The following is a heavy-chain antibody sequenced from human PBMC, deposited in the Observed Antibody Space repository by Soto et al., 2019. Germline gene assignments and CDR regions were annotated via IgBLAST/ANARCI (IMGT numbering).Heavy chain of an antibody. Sequence: ASVKVSCKASGYTFTSYGISWVRQAPGQGLEWMGWISAYSGNTNYAQKLQGRVTMTTDTSTSTAYMELRSLRSDDTAVYYCARDFSGWSQTGYWGQGTLVTVSS. V-gene: IGHV1-18*01. J-gene: IGHJ4*02. CDR3: ARDFSGWSQTGY. CDR1: GYTFTSYG. D-gene: IGHD6-19*01. CDR2: ISAYSGNT.